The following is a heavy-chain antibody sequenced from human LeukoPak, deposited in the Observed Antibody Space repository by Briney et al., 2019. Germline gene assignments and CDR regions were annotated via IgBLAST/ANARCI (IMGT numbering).Heavy chain of an antibody. CDR2: INPSSGFT. CDR1: GYIFINYY. V-gene: IGHV1-46*01. Sequence: GASVKVSCKASGYIFINYYIHWVRQAPGQGLEWMGIINPSSGFTSHAQKFQDRLTMTRDMSTGTVYMDLSSLTSEDTAVYYCARDLGGHKSRRDVFDIWGQGTMVTVSS. J-gene: IGHJ3*02. CDR3: ARDLGGHKSRRDVFDI.